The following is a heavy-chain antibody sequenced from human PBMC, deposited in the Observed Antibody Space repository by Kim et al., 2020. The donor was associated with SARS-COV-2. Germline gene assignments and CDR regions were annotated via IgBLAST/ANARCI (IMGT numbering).Heavy chain of an antibody. Sequence: ASVKVSCKASGYTFTSYAMNWVRQAPGQGLEWMGWINTNTGNPTYAQGFTGRFVFSLDTSVSTAYLQISSLKAEDTAVYYCARDHCGSCYYFPDYWGQGTLVTVSS. CDR1: GYTFTSYA. CDR2: INTNTGNP. J-gene: IGHJ4*02. D-gene: IGHD2-15*01. V-gene: IGHV7-4-1*02. CDR3: ARDHCGSCYYFPDY.